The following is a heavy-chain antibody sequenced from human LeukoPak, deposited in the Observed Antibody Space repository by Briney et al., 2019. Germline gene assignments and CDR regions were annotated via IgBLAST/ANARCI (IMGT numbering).Heavy chain of an antibody. Sequence: GGPLRLSCAASGFNFSNYAMHWVRQAPGKGLEWVAVISYEGSNKYYADSVKGRFTISRDNSKSKQYLQMNSLRTEDTAVYYCARGSEDYDSSGYYYDLGDYWGQGTLVTVSS. CDR1: GFNFSNYA. J-gene: IGHJ4*02. CDR3: ARGSEDYDSSGYYYDLGDY. D-gene: IGHD3-22*01. CDR2: ISYEGSNK. V-gene: IGHV3-30*04.